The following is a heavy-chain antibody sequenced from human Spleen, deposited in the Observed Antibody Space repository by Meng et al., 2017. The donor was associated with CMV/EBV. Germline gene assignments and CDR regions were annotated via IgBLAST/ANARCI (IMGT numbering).Heavy chain of an antibody. D-gene: IGHD4-17*01. CDR2: ISYDGSNK. CDR3: ARDGSDGDYGDYYFDY. J-gene: IGHJ4*02. CDR1: GFTFSSYA. Sequence: SGFTFSSYAMHWVRQAPGKGLEWVAVISYDGSNKYYADSVKGRFTISRDNSKNTLYLQMNSLRAEDTAVYYCARDGSDGDYGDYYFDYWGQGTLVTVS. V-gene: IGHV3-30*04.